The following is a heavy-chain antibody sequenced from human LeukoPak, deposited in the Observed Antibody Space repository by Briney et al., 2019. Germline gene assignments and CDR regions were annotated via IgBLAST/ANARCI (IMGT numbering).Heavy chain of an antibody. J-gene: IGHJ4*02. CDR3: AKDGYGDYGGVY. CDR2: ISSSSSYI. D-gene: IGHD4-17*01. CDR1: GFTFSSYS. V-gene: IGHV3-21*04. Sequence: GGSLRLSCAASGFTFSSYSMNWVRQAPGKGLEWVSSISSSSSYIYYADSVKGRFTISRDNAKNSLYLQMNSLRAEDTAVYYCAKDGYGDYGGVYWGQGTLVTVSS.